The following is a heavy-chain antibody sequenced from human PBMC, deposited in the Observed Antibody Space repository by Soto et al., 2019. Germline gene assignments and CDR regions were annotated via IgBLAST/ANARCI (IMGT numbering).Heavy chain of an antibody. CDR1: GYTFTGYY. CDR3: ARGRIRMIVGLWFDP. J-gene: IGHJ5*02. V-gene: IGHV1-2*04. D-gene: IGHD3-22*01. CDR2: INPNSGGT. Sequence: GASVKVSCTASGYTFTGYYMHWVRQAPGQGLEWMGWINPNSGGTNYAQKFQGWVTMTRDTSISTAYMELSRLRSDDTAVYYCARGRIRMIVGLWFDPWGQGTLVTVSS.